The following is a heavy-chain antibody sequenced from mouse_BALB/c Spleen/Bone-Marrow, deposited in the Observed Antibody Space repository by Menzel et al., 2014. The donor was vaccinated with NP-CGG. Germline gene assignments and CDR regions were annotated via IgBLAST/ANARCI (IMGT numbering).Heavy chain of an antibody. J-gene: IGHJ2*01. CDR3: AYGSSYDYFDY. V-gene: IGHV14-3*02. D-gene: IGHD1-1*01. Sequence: EVKVVESGAELVKPGASVKLSFTASGFNIKDTYMHWVKQRPEQGLEWIGRIDPANGNTEYDPKFQGKATITADTSSNTAYLQLSSLTSEDTAVYYCAYGSSYDYFDYWGQGTTLTVSS. CDR1: GFNIKDTY. CDR2: IDPANGNT.